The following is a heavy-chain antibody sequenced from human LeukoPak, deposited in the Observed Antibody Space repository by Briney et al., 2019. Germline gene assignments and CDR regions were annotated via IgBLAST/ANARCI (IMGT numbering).Heavy chain of an antibody. D-gene: IGHD3-10*01. CDR2: IYPGDSDT. V-gene: IGHV5-51*01. J-gene: IGHJ4*02. CDR3: ARHYLFSGSSTDY. CDR1: GYSFIRYW. Sequence: GESLKISCKGSGYSFIRYWIGWVRQKPGKGLEWMGIIYPGDSDTRYSPSFQGQVTISADKSISTAYLQWSSLKASDTAMYYRARHYLFSGSSTDYWGQGTLVTVSS.